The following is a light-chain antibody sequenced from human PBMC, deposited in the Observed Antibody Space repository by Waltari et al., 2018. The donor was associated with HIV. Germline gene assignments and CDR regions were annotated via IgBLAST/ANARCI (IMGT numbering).Light chain of an antibody. CDR2: GNS. Sequence: QSVLTQPPSVSGAPGQRVTISCTGSSSNIGAGYDVHWYQQLPGTAPKLLIYGNSNRPSGVPDRFSCSKSGTSASLAITGLQAEDEADYYCQSYDSILSGSWVFGGGTKLTVL. V-gene: IGLV1-40*01. CDR3: QSYDSILSGSWV. CDR1: SSNIGAGYD. J-gene: IGLJ3*02.